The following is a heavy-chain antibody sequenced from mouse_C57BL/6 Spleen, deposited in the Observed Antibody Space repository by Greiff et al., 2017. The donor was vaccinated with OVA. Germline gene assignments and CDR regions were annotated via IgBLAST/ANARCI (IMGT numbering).Heavy chain of an antibody. Sequence: QVQLQQPGAELVKPGASVKLSCKASGYTFTSYWMHWVKQRPGQGLEWIGMIHPNSGSTNYNEKFKSKATLTVDKSSSTAYMQLSSLTSEDSAVYYCARSETAQATFAMDYWGQGTSVTVSS. CDR3: ARSETAQATFAMDY. CDR2: IHPNSGST. V-gene: IGHV1-64*01. J-gene: IGHJ4*01. D-gene: IGHD3-2*02. CDR1: GYTFTSYW.